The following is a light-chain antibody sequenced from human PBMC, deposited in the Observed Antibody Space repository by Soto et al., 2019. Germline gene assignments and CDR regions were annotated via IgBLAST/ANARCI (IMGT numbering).Light chain of an antibody. CDR2: GAS. CDR1: QSVSSN. Sequence: EIMMTQSPATLSVSPGERATLSCRATQSVSSNLAWYQQKPGQAPRLLIYGASTRATGIPARFSGSGSGTDYTLTISSLQPEDFATYYCQQSYRTPTFGQGTRLEIK. J-gene: IGKJ5*01. CDR3: QQSYRTPT. V-gene: IGKV3-15*01.